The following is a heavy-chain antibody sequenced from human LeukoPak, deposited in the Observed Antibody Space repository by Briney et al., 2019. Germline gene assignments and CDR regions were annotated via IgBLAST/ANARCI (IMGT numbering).Heavy chain of an antibody. V-gene: IGHV4-39*01. CDR3: ARRGGYSYGYPRH. CDR2: IYYSGST. CDR1: GGSISSYY. J-gene: IGHJ4*02. Sequence: SETLSLTCTVSGGSISSYYWGWIRQPPGKGLEWIGSIYYSGSTYYNPSLKSRVTISVGTSKNQFSLKLSSVTAADTAVYYCARRGGYSYGYPRHWGQGTLVTVSS. D-gene: IGHD5-18*01.